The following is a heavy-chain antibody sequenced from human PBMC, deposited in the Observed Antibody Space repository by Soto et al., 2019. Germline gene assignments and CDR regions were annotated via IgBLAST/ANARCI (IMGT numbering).Heavy chain of an antibody. D-gene: IGHD3-16*01. Sequence: ESGGGVVQPGRSLRLSCAASGFTFSSYGMHWVRQAPGKGLEWVAVIWYDGSNKYYADSVKGRFTISRDNSKNTRYLQMNSLRAEDTAVYYCARCPGSGGDYYYGMDVWGQGTTVTVSS. J-gene: IGHJ6*02. CDR3: ARCPGSGGDYYYGMDV. V-gene: IGHV3-33*01. CDR2: IWYDGSNK. CDR1: GFTFSSYG.